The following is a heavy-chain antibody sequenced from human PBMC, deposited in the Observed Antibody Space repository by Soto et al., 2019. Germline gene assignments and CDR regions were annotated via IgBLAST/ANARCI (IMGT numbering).Heavy chain of an antibody. CDR3: ARWGNTMVRGVIDD. D-gene: IGHD3-10*01. J-gene: IGHJ4*02. CDR1: GYTFTSYD. V-gene: IGHV1-8*01. CDR2: MNPNSGNT. Sequence: ASVKVSCKASGYTFTSYDINWVRQATGRGLEWMGWMNPNSGNTGYAQKFQGRVTMTRNTSISTAYMELSSLRSEDTAVYYCARWGNTMVRGVIDDWGQGTLVTVSS.